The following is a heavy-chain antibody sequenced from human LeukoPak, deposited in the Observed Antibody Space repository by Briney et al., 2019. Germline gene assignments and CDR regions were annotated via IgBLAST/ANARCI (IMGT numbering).Heavy chain of an antibody. J-gene: IGHJ6*03. CDR3: ARDTPTEGSSSWYVRSYYYYMDV. CDR1: GYTFTGYY. V-gene: IGHV1-2*06. Sequence: VASVKVSCKASGYTFTGYYMHWVRQAPGQGLEWMGRINPNSGGTNYAQKFQGRVTMTRDTSISTAYMELSRLRSDDTAVYYCARDTPTEGSSSWYVRSYYYYMDVWGKGTTVTVSS. D-gene: IGHD6-13*01. CDR2: INPNSGGT.